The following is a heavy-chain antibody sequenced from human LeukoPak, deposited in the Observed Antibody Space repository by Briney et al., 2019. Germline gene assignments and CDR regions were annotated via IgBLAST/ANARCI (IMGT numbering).Heavy chain of an antibody. Sequence: PGGSLRLSCAASGFTFDDYAMNWVQQAPGKGLEWVSGISWNSGSIGYADSVKGRFTISRDNAKNSLYLQMNSLTAEDTALYYCAKSMVGYYYYMDVWGKGTTVTISS. D-gene: IGHD3-10*02. V-gene: IGHV3-9*01. CDR2: ISWNSGSI. CDR1: GFTFDDYA. CDR3: AKSMVGYYYYMDV. J-gene: IGHJ6*03.